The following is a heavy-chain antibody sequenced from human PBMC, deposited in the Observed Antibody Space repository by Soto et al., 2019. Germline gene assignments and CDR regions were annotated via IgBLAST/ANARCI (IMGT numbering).Heavy chain of an antibody. J-gene: IGHJ4*02. D-gene: IGHD3-22*01. CDR3: AKDRSRIVVAPLYFDS. Sequence: QVQLVESGGGVVQPGRSLRLSCAASGFTFSYYGVHWVRQVPGKGLEWVALISPEGNNKYYADSVKGRFTISRDNXKXXLYLQMNSLRVEDTAVYYCAKDRSRIVVAPLYFDSWGQGTLVTVSS. CDR2: ISPEGNNK. V-gene: IGHV3-30*18. CDR1: GFTFSYYG.